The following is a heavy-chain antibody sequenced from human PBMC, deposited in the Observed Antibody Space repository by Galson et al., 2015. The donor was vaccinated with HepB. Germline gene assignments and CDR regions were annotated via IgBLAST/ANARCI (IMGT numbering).Heavy chain of an antibody. J-gene: IGHJ4*02. CDR3: ARDDPSLAAAGTRGPAYDY. D-gene: IGHD6-13*01. CDR2: IIPILGIA. V-gene: IGHV1-69*04. CDR1: GGTFSSYA. Sequence: SVKVSCKASGGTFSSYAISWVRQAPGQGLEWMGRIIPILGIANYAQKFQGRVTITADKSTSTAYMELSSLRSEDTAVYYCARDDPSLAAAGTRGPAYDYWGQGTLVTVSS.